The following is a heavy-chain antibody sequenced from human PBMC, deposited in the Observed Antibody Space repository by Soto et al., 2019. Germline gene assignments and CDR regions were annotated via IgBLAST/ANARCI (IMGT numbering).Heavy chain of an antibody. CDR2: FTGSGNT. CDR1: GFTFSGYA. CDR3: AREFASGSPNYDY. D-gene: IGHD3-10*01. V-gene: IGHV3-23*01. J-gene: IGHJ4*02. Sequence: GGSLRLSCAASGFTFSGYAMSWVRQAPEKGLEWVSTFTGSGNTYYADSVKGRFTISRDNSKNTLYLQMNSLRAEDTAVYYCAREFASGSPNYDYWGLGTLVTVSS.